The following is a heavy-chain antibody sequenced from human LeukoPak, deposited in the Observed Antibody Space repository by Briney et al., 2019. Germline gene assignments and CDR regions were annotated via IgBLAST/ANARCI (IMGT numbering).Heavy chain of an antibody. J-gene: IGHJ4*02. CDR1: GFTFDDYA. Sequence: PGGSLRLSCAASGFTFDDYAMHWVRQAPGKGLEWVSGISWNSGSIGYADSVKGRFTISRDNAKNSLYLQMNSLRAEDTALYYCASGRLVVTAPFDYWGQGTLVTVSS. CDR3: ASGRLVVTAPFDY. CDR2: ISWNSGSI. V-gene: IGHV3-9*01. D-gene: IGHD2-21*02.